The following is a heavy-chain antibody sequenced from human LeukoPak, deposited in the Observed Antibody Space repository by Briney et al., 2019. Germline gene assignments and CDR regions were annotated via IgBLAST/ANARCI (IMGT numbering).Heavy chain of an antibody. CDR1: GFTFSDYY. D-gene: IGHD3-22*01. J-gene: IGHJ3*02. CDR2: ISSSGSTI. V-gene: IGHV3-11*01. CDR3: ARGYYDSSGYLDAFDI. Sequence: SGGSLRLSCAASGFTFSDYYMSWIRQAPGKGLEWVSYISSSGSTIYYADSVKGRFTISRDNAKNSLYLQMYSLRAEDTAVYYCARGYYDSSGYLDAFDIWGQGTMVTVSS.